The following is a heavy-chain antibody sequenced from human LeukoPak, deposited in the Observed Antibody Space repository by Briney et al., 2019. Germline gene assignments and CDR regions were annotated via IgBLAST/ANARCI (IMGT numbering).Heavy chain of an antibody. CDR2: ISGSGGST. V-gene: IGHV3-23*01. CDR1: GFTFSSYG. CDR3: AKVAWCSSGCPSPFDY. Sequence: GGSLRLSCAASGFTFSSYGMSWVRQAPGKGLEWVSAISGSGGSTYYADSVEGRFTIFRDNSKNTLYLQMNSLRAEDTAVYYCAKVAWCSSGCPSPFDYWGQGTLVTVSS. J-gene: IGHJ4*02. D-gene: IGHD6-19*01.